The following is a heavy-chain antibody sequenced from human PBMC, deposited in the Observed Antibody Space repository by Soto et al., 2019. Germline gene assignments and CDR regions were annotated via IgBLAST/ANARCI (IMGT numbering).Heavy chain of an antibody. V-gene: IGHV1-3*01. CDR3: ARGDWLESIRWTPRYKWFDP. CDR1: GYTFTSYA. Sequence: ASVKVSCKASGYTFTSYAMHWVRQAPGQRLEWMGWINAGNGNTKYSQKFQGRVTITRDTSASTAYMELSSLRSEDTAVYYCARGDWLESIRWTPRYKWFDPWGQGTLVTVSS. D-gene: IGHD3-16*01. CDR2: INAGNGNT. J-gene: IGHJ5*02.